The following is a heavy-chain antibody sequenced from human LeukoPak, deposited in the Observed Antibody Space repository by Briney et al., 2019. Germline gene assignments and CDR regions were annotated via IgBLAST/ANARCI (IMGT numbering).Heavy chain of an antibody. CDR1: GYSISSGYD. V-gene: IGHV4-38-2*02. CDR3: ARHSSSSIDY. J-gene: IGHJ4*02. D-gene: IGHD6-6*01. CDR2: IYYRRTT. Sequence: SETLSLTCTVSGYSISSGYDWGWIRQPPGKGLEWIGSIYYRRTTYYNPSLKSRVTISVDTSKNQFSLKLSSVTAADTAVYYCARHSSSSIDYWGQGTLVTVSS.